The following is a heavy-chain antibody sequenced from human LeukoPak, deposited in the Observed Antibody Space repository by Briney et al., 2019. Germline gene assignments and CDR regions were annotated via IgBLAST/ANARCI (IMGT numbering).Heavy chain of an antibody. J-gene: IGHJ4*02. CDR1: GGSISSYY. CDR2: IYTDGST. V-gene: IGHV4-4*07. D-gene: IGHD3-16*01. Sequence: PSETLSLTCAVSGGSISSYYRSWIRQPAGKGLGWIARIYTDGSTNYNPYFKNRGTMSVDTTKNKLSLKQSSVTTADKTVYYCGRKSFGGAESYNFDYWGQRTLVTVSS. CDR3: GRKSFGGAESYNFDY.